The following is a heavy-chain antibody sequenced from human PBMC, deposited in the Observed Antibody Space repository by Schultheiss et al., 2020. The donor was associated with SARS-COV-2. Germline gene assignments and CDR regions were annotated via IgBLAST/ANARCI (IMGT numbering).Heavy chain of an antibody. CDR3: ARFGGTDAFDI. CDR1: GYSISSGYY. D-gene: IGHD3-16*01. Sequence: SETLSLTCAVSGYSISSGYYWGWIRQPPGKGLEWIGEINHSGSTNYNPSLKSRVTISLDTSKNQFSLKLSSVTAADTAVYYCARFGGTDAFDIWGQGTMVTVSS. V-gene: IGHV4-38-2*01. CDR2: INHSGST. J-gene: IGHJ3*02.